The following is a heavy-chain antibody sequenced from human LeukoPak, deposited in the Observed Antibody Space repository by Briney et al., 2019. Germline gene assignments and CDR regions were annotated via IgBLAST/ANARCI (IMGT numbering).Heavy chain of an antibody. V-gene: IGHV3-21*01. J-gene: IGHJ5*02. CDR3: ATADCSSSTCYLRRSWFDP. CDR2: ISTSSRYI. Sequence: GGSLRLSCAASGFTLRNYDMNWVRQAPGKGLEWVSSISTSSRYIYYKDSVRGRFTISRDDAKNSLYLEMNSLRAEDTAVYYCATADCSSSTCYLRRSWFDPWGQGTLVTVSS. CDR1: GFTLRNYD. D-gene: IGHD2-2*01.